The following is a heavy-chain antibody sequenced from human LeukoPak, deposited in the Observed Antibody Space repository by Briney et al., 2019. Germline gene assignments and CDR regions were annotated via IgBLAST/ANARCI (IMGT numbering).Heavy chain of an antibody. CDR3: ARVRVAGSAFDI. D-gene: IGHD6-19*01. CDR1: GFTFSSYS. V-gene: IGHV3-21*01. J-gene: IGHJ4*02. Sequence: GGSLRLSCAASGFTFSSYSMNWVRQAPGKWLEWVSSISSSSSYIYYADSVKGRFTISRDNAKNSLYLQMNSLRAEDTAVYYCARVRVAGSAFDIWGQGTLVTVSS. CDR2: ISSSSSYI.